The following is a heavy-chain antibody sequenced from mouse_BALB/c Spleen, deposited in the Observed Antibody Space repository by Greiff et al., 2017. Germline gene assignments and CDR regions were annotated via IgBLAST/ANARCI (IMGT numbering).Heavy chain of an antibody. CDR1: GYSITSDYA. D-gene: IGHD2-4*01. V-gene: IGHV3-2*02. CDR2: ISYSGST. J-gene: IGHJ3*01. CDR3: ARMIYYDYVAWFAY. Sequence: EVKLMESGPGLVKPSQSLSLTCTVTGYSITSDYAWNWIRQFPGNKLEWMGYISYSGSTSYNPSLKSRISITRDTSKNQFFLQLNSVTTEDTATYYCARMIYYDYVAWFAYWGQGTLVTVSA.